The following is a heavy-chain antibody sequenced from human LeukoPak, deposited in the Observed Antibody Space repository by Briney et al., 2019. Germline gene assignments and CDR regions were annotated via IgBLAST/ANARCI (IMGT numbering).Heavy chain of an antibody. Sequence: PGGSLRLSCAPSGFTFTKNWMASVRQAPGKGLEWVANINQDGSTKHYADSLKGRLTISRDNSRNLLYLQMYNLRVDDLAVYYYSRETDGSLDYWGQGILVTVAS. CDR1: GFTFTKNW. J-gene: IGHJ4*02. CDR2: INQDGSTK. CDR3: SRETDGSLDY. D-gene: IGHD1-26*01. V-gene: IGHV3-7*01.